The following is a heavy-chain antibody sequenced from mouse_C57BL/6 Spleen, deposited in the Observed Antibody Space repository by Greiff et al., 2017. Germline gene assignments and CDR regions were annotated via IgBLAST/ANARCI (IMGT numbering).Heavy chain of an antibody. J-gene: IGHJ4*01. D-gene: IGHD2-5*01. V-gene: IGHV14-3*01. CDR1: GFNIKNYY. CDR2: IDPANGNT. Sequence: EVQLQQSVAELVRPGASVKLSCTASGFNIKNYYMHWVKQRPEQGLEWIGRIDPANGNTKYAPKFQGKAPITADTSSNTAYLQISSLTSKDTAIEFCARETAYYSNLYAIDYWGQGTSVTVSS. CDR3: ARETAYYSNLYAIDY.